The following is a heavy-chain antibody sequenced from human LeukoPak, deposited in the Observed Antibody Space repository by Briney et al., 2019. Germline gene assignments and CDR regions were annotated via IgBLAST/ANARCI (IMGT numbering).Heavy chain of an antibody. CDR2: IIPIFGTA. D-gene: IGHD2-2*01. Sequence: HGASVSVSCKAPGGTFSSYAISWVRQAPGQGLEWMGGIIPIFGTANYAQKFQGRVTITADESTSTAYMELSSLRSEDTAVYYCARTLYCSSTSCYVTAFDPWGQGTLVTVSS. J-gene: IGHJ5*02. CDR3: ARTLYCSSTSCYVTAFDP. CDR1: GGTFSSYA. V-gene: IGHV1-69*13.